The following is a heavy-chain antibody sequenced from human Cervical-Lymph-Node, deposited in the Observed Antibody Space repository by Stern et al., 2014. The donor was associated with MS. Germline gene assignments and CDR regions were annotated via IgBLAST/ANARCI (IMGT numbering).Heavy chain of an antibody. J-gene: IGHJ4*02. D-gene: IGHD6-19*01. CDR1: GFTFSTYA. Sequence: VQLVESGGGVVQPGRSLSLSCVVSGFTFSTYAMHWVRQAPGKGLEWVAFVSYDGTKRTSTDSVKARFTISRDNSKNTLYLHMNSLRDEDTAVYFCARGGRGSGLEYWGQGALVTVSS. V-gene: IGHV3-30-3*01. CDR3: ARGGRGSGLEY. CDR2: VSYDGTKR.